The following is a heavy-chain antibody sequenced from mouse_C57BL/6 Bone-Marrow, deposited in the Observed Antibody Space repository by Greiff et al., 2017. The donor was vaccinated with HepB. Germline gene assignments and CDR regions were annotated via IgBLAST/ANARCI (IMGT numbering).Heavy chain of an antibody. CDR2: IRSKSSNYAT. J-gene: IGHJ4*01. CDR1: GFTFNTYA. CDR3: VREMVTTGGYAMDY. V-gene: IGHV10-3*01. D-gene: IGHD2-2*01. Sequence: EVNLVESGGGLVQPKGSLKLSCAASGFTFNTYAMHWVRQAPGKGLEWVARIRSKSSNYATYYADSVKDRFTISRDDSQSMLYLQMNNLKTEDTAMYYCVREMVTTGGYAMDYWGQGTSVTVSS.